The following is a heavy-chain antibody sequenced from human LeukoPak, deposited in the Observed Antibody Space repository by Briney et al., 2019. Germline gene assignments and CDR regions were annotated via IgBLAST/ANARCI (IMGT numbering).Heavy chain of an antibody. V-gene: IGHV4-34*01. D-gene: IGHD3-10*01. J-gene: IGHJ6*04. CDR1: GGSFSGYY. CDR3: ARGPHYYGSGSYGYSYYYYYYGMDV. CDR2: INHKGST. Sequence: SETLSLTCAVYGGSFSGYYWTWIRQPPGKGLEWIGEINHKGSTNYNPSLMSRVSTSVDTSKNQFSLKLSSVTAADTAVYYCARGPHYYGSGSYGYSYYYYYYGMDVWGNGTTVTVSS.